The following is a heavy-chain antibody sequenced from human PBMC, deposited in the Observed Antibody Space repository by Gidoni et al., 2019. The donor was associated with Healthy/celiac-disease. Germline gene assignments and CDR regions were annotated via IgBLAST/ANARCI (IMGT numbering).Heavy chain of an antibody. D-gene: IGHD2-15*01. CDR1: GFTFSSYG. CDR3: AKERTYSFRGFDY. Sequence: QVQLVESGGGVVQPGRSLRLSCAASGFTFSSYGMHWVRQAPGKGLEWVAVISYDGSNKYYADSVKGRFTISRDNSKNTLYLQMNSLRVEDTAVYYCAKERTYSFRGFDYWGQGTLVTVSS. CDR2: ISYDGSNK. J-gene: IGHJ4*02. V-gene: IGHV3-30*18.